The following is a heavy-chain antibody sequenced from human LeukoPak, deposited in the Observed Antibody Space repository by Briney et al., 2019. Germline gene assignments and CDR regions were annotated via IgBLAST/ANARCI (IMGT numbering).Heavy chain of an antibody. CDR3: ARTGSYVDTAFDY. Sequence: SETLSLTCTVSGGSISSYYWSWIRQPPGKGLEWIGYIYYSGSTNYNPSLKSRVTISVDTSRNQFSLKLSSVTAADTAVYYCARTGSYVDTAFDYWGQGTLVTVSS. CDR1: GGSISSYY. V-gene: IGHV4-59*12. D-gene: IGHD5-18*01. J-gene: IGHJ4*02. CDR2: IYYSGST.